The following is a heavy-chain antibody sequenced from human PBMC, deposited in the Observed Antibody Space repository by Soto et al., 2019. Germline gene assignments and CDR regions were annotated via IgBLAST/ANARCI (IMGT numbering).Heavy chain of an antibody. CDR2: ISAYNGNT. CDR3: ALKGEYCSSTSCYYGMDV. CDR1: GYTFTSYG. J-gene: IGHJ6*02. V-gene: IGHV1-18*01. Sequence: ASVKVSCKAAGYTFTSYGISWVRQAPGQGLEWMGWISAYNGNTNYAQKLQGRVTMTTDTSTSTAYMELRSLRSDDTAVYYCALKGEYCSSTSCYYGMDVWGQGTTVTVSS. D-gene: IGHD2-2*01.